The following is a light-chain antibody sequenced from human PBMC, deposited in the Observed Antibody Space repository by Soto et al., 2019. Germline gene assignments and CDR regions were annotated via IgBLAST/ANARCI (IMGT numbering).Light chain of an antibody. CDR1: QGFTNY. V-gene: IGKV1-27*01. J-gene: IGKJ5*01. Sequence: IPQYPAAVSASVGDTVTLXCRASQGFTNYLAWYQQKPGKAPKLLIYAASTLQSGVPPRFSGSGSGTHFTLTISSLQPEDAATYYCQKYNTAPYTFGQGARLEIK. CDR2: AAS. CDR3: QKYNTAPYT.